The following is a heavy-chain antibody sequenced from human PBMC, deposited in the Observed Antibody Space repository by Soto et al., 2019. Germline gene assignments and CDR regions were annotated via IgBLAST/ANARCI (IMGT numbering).Heavy chain of an antibody. CDR3: ANAPAAAGTWGYYYYGMDV. J-gene: IGHJ6*02. CDR2: ISYDGSNK. V-gene: IGHV3-30*18. D-gene: IGHD6-13*01. CDR1: GFTFSSYG. Sequence: QVQLVESGGGVVQPGRSLRLSCAASGFTFSSYGMHWVRQAPGKGLEWVAVISYDGSNKYYADSVKGRFTISRDNSKNTLYLQMNSLRAEDTAVYYCANAPAAAGTWGYYYYGMDVWGQGTTVTVSS.